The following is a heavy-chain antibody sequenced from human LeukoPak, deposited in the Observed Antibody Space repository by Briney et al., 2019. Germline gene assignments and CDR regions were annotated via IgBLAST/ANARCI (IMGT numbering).Heavy chain of an antibody. V-gene: IGHV4-59*01. CDR1: GGSISSYY. CDR3: ARSATSYYYYYYMDV. CDR2: IYYSGST. J-gene: IGHJ6*03. D-gene: IGHD5-12*01. Sequence: SEALSLTCTVSGGSISSYYWSWIRQPPGKGLEWIGYIYYSGSTNYNPSLKSRVTISVDTSKNQFSLKLSSVTAADTAVYYCARSATSYYYYYYMDVWGKGTTVTVSS.